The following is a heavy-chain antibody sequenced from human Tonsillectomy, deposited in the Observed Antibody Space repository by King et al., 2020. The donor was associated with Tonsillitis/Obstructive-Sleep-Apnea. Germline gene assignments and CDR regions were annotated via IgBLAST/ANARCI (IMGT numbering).Heavy chain of an antibody. CDR2: INSDGSST. D-gene: IGHD1-20*01. V-gene: IGHV3-74*01. Sequence: VQLVESGGGLVQPGGSLRLSCAASGFTFSSYCMHWFRQAPGKGLVWVSRINSDGSSTSYADSVKGRFTISRDNAKNTLYLQMNSLRAEDTAVYYCARDYKWQAGIFNYWGQGTLVTVSS. CDR3: ARDYKWQAGIFNY. CDR1: GFTFSSYC. J-gene: IGHJ4*02.